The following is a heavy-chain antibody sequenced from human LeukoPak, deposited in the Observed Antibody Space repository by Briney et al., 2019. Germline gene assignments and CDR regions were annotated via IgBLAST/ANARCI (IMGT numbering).Heavy chain of an antibody. CDR2: ISGSGGST. CDR3: AKLYSSSWYSNLDP. CDR1: GFTFSSYC. D-gene: IGHD6-13*01. Sequence: PGGSLRLSCAASGFTFSSYCMSWVRQAPGKGLEWVSAISGSGGSTYYADSVKGRFTISRDNYKNTLYLKMNSPRAEDTAVYSCAKLYSSSWYSNLDPWGQGTLVTVSS. V-gene: IGHV3-23*01. J-gene: IGHJ5*02.